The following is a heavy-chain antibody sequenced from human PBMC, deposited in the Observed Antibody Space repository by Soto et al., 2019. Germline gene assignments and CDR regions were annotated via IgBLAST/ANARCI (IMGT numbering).Heavy chain of an antibody. CDR1: GCTFTSYG. V-gene: IGHV1-18*01. CDR2: ISAYNGNT. J-gene: IGHJ5*02. CDR3: ARLARVMGWFDP. Sequence: ASVKVSCKASGCTFTSYGISWVRQAPGQGLEWMGWISAYNGNTNYAQKLQGRVTMTTDTSTSTAYMELRSLRSDDTAVYYCARLARVMGWFDPWGQGTLVTVSS. D-gene: IGHD2-21*01.